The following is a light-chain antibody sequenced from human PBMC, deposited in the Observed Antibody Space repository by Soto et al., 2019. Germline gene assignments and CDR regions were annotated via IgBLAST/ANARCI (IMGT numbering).Light chain of an antibody. CDR1: QDISNY. Sequence: DIRLTLSPSALSASVSDRVTITCQASQDISNYLNWYQQKPGKAPKLLIYGASNLETGVPSRFSGSGSGTDFTFTISSLQPEDIATYYCQQYDNLPLTVGGGAKVDIK. CDR3: QQYDNLPLT. J-gene: IGKJ4*01. CDR2: GAS. V-gene: IGKV1-33*01.